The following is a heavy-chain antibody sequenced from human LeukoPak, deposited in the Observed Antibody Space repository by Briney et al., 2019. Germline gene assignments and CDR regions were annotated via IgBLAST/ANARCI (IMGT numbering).Heavy chain of an antibody. D-gene: IGHD5-12*01. Sequence: GGSLRLSCAASRFTFSNYWMSWVRQAPGKGLEWVAFIRYDGTKKYYADSVKGRFTVSRDNFKNTLYLQMNSLRAEDTAVYYCARGPSGYHNTGGQGTLVTVS. V-gene: IGHV3-30*02. CDR3: ARGPSGYHNT. CDR1: RFTFSNYW. J-gene: IGHJ4*02. CDR2: IRYDGTKK.